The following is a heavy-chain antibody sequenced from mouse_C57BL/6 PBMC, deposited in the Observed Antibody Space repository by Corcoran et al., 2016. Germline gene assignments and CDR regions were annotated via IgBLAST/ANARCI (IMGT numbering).Heavy chain of an antibody. CDR1: GYSITSGYY. Sequence: DVQLQESGPGLVKPSQSLSLTCSVTGYSITSGYYWNWIRQFPGNKLEWMGYISYDGSNNYNPSLKNRISITRDTSKNQFFLKLNSVTTEDTATYYCARDRYDFDVWGTGTTVTVSS. CDR2: ISYDGSN. CDR3: ARDRYDFDV. V-gene: IGHV3-6*01. D-gene: IGHD2-3*01. J-gene: IGHJ1*03.